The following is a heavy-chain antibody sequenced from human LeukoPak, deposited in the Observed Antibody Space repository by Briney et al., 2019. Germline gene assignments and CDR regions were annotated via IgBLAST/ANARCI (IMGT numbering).Heavy chain of an antibody. CDR2: INPNSGGT. V-gene: IGHV1-2*02. CDR1: GYTFTGYY. J-gene: IGHJ5*02. D-gene: IGHD3-22*01. Sequence: GASVKVSCKASGYTFTGYYMHWVRQAPGQGLEWMGWINPNSGGTNYAQKFQGRVTMTRDTSISTAYMELSRLRSDDTAVYYCARDGSPDSSGYYRTRWFDPWGQGTLVTVSS. CDR3: ARDGSPDSSGYYRTRWFDP.